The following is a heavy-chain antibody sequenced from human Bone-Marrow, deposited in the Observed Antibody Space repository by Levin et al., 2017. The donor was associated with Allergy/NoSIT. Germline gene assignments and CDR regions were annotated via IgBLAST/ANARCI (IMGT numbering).Heavy chain of an antibody. CDR2: ISGSGDYT. Sequence: PGGSLRLSCAASGFTFSNYAMSWVRQAPGEGLEWVSGISGSGDYTYYTDSVKGRFTISRDNSKNTLYLQMNSLRAEDTAVYYCTKRAPLTIVRRGGYAMDVWGQGTTVTVSS. V-gene: IGHV3-23*01. CDR3: TKRAPLTIVRRGGYAMDV. D-gene: IGHD3-10*01. CDR1: GFTFSNYA. J-gene: IGHJ6*02.